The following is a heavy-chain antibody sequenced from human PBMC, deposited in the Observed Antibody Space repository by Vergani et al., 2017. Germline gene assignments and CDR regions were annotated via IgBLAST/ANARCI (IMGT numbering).Heavy chain of an antibody. D-gene: IGHD6-13*01. V-gene: IGHV3-48*04. CDR3: AREHSSSWYGSGGMDV. J-gene: IGHJ6*02. CDR1: GFTFSSYS. Sequence: EVQLVETGGGLIQPGGSLRLSCAASGFTFSSYSMNWVRQAPGKGLEWVSSISSSGSTIYYADSVKGRFTISRDNAKNSLYLQMNSLRAEDTAVYYCAREHSSSWYGSGGMDVWGQGTTVTVSS. CDR2: ISSSGSTI.